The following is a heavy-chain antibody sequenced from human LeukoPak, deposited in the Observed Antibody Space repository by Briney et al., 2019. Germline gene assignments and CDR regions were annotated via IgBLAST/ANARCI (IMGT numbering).Heavy chain of an antibody. CDR1: GGSISSYY. CDR3: ASHNYYYYMDV. J-gene: IGHJ6*03. Sequence: SETLSLTCTVSGGSISSYYWSWIRQPPGKGLEWIGEINHSGSTNYNPSLKSRVTISVDTSKNQFSLKLSSVTAADTAVYYCASHNYYYYMDVWGKGTTVTVSS. V-gene: IGHV4-34*01. CDR2: INHSGST.